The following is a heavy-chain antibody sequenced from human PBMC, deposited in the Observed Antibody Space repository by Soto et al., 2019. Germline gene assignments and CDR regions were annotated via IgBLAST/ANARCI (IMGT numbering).Heavy chain of an antibody. CDR2: INPNSGGT. CDR1: GYTFTGYY. Sequence: QVQLVQSGAEVRKPGASVTVSCKAFGYTFTGYYIHWVRQAPGQGPEWMGWINPNSGGTKYSQKFQGWVNMTRDTSINTAYMELRRLKSVDTAVYFCAISPIYSDGGSYYSSFDMWGPGPMVTVSS. D-gene: IGHD3-22*01. CDR3: AISPIYSDGGSYYSSFDM. J-gene: IGHJ3*02. V-gene: IGHV1-2*04.